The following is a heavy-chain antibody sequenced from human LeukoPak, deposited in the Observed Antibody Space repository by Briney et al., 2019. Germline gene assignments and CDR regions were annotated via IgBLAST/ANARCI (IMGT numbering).Heavy chain of an antibody. CDR2: IKQDGSEK. V-gene: IGHV3-7*01. J-gene: IGHJ4*02. D-gene: IGHD3-3*01. CDR1: RITFTYW. Sequence: GGSLRLSCAASRITFTYWMSWVRQAPGKGLEWVANIKQDGSEKYYVDSVRGRFTISRDNAKKSLFLQMNSLRAQDTAVYYCASSFSDDFWSGHFWGQGTLVTVSS. CDR3: ASSFSDDFWSGHF.